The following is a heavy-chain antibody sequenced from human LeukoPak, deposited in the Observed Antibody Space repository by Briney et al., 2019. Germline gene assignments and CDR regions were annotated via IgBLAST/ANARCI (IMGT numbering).Heavy chain of an antibody. D-gene: IGHD2-15*01. J-gene: IGHJ4*02. CDR1: GFTFSSSA. CDR2: ISNDGSNK. CDR3: AKGGGSIGRSYYFDY. V-gene: IGHV3-30*18. Sequence: GGSLRLSCAASGFTFSSSALTWVRQAPGKGLEWVAAISNDGSNKFYADSVKGRFALSRDNPTSTVILQMNSLRAEDTAVYYCAKGGGSIGRSYYFDYWGQGTLVTVSS.